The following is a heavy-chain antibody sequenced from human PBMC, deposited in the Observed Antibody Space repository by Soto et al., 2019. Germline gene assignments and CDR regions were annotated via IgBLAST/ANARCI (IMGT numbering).Heavy chain of an antibody. J-gene: IGHJ5*02. Sequence: QVQLQESGPGLVKPSQTLSLTCTVSGGSISSGGYYWSWIRQPPGKGLEWIGYIYYSRSTYYNPSLKSRVTISIETSKNQCYLKLSSVTAADAAVYSCASGSGSYYSWFDPWGQGTLVTVSS. CDR1: GGSISSGGYY. CDR3: ASGSGSYYSWFDP. D-gene: IGHD3-10*01. V-gene: IGHV4-31*03. CDR2: IYYSRST.